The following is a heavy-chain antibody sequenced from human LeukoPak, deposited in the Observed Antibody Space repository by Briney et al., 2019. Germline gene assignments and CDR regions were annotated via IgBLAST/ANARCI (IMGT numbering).Heavy chain of an antibody. Sequence: GGFLRLSCAASGFTLSGYEMNWVRQAPGKGLEWVSYISSSGTTKYYADSVKGRFTISRDNAKNSLYLQMNSLRAEDTAVYYCARASDYGDYGIDYWGQGTLVTVSS. D-gene: IGHD4-17*01. V-gene: IGHV3-48*03. J-gene: IGHJ4*02. CDR2: ISSSGTTK. CDR1: GFTLSGYE. CDR3: ARASDYGDYGIDY.